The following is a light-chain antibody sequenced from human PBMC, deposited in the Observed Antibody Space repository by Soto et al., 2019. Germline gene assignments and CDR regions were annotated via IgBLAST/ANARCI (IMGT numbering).Light chain of an antibody. CDR1: SSDVGSYNL. V-gene: IGLV2-23*01. Sequence: QSALTQPASVSGSPGQSITISCTGTSSDVGSYNLVSWYQHHPGKAPKLMIYEGSKRPSGVSNRFSGSKSGNTASLTISGLHAEDEADYYCCSYAGNNTVVFGGGTKLTVL. CDR3: CSYAGNNTVV. J-gene: IGLJ3*02. CDR2: EGS.